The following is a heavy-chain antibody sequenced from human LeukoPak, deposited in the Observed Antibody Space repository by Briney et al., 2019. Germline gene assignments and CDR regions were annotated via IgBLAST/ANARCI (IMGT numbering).Heavy chain of an antibody. D-gene: IGHD6-19*01. CDR2: ISSDGVST. CDR3: AREDDYTSGWTSFDY. CDR1: GFTFSTYE. Sequence: PGGSLRLSCAASGFTFSTYEMYRVRQAPGRGQEYVSVISSDGVSTYYSNSVKGRFTISRDNSKNTLYLQMGSLRPEDMAVYYCAREDDYTSGWTSFDYWGQGTLVTVSS. J-gene: IGHJ4*02. V-gene: IGHV3-64*01.